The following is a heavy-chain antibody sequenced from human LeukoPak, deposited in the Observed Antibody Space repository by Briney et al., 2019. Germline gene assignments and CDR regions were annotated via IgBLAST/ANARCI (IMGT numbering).Heavy chain of an antibody. CDR2: IYTSGST. CDR1: GGSISSYY. Sequence: SETLSLTCTVSGGSISSYYWSWIRQPAGKGLEWIGRIYTSGSTNYNPPLKSRVTMSVDASKNQFSLKLTSVTAADTAVYYCARDDIVVVPAAIVSGGYYYYGMDVWGQGTTVTVSS. D-gene: IGHD2-2*02. CDR3: ARDDIVVVPAAIVSGGYYYYGMDV. J-gene: IGHJ6*02. V-gene: IGHV4-4*07.